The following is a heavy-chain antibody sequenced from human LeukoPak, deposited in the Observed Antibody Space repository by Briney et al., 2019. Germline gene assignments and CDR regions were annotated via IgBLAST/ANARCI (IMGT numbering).Heavy chain of an antibody. CDR3: ARYFSGKTLDY. D-gene: IGHD1-26*01. CDR1: GASINSYY. Sequence: SETLSLSCTVSGASINSYYWSWVRQPPGKGLEWVGHIYSSGRPNYNPSLKSRVTMSLETSKNQFSLKLSSVTAADTAVYYCARYFSGKTLDYWGQGTLVTASS. CDR2: IYSSGRP. J-gene: IGHJ4*02. V-gene: IGHV4-4*07.